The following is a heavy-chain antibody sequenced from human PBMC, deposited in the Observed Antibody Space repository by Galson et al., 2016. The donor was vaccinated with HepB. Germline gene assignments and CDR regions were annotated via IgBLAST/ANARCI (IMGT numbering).Heavy chain of an antibody. V-gene: IGHV5-51*01. J-gene: IGHJ4*02. CDR2: IYSRDSDT. CDR1: GFSFTAYW. CDR3: ARQKGYYRAGSADY. Sequence: QSGAEVKKPGESLRISCQGSGFSFTAYWIGWVRQMPGKGLEWMGIIYSRDSDTRYSPSFQGQVTISADKSINTAYLQWSSLRTSDTAMYYCARQKGYYRAGSADYWGQGTLVTVSS. D-gene: IGHD3-10*01.